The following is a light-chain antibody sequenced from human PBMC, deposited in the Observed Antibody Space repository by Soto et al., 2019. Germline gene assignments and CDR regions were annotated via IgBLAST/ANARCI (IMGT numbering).Light chain of an antibody. CDR3: QRYHSALLT. Sequence: DIQMTQSPSSLSASVGDRVTMTCRASQDISHYVAWYQQKPGEVPKLLIYAASTLQSGVPARFSGGGFGTDFTLTISSLRPEDVATYYCQRYHSALLTFGPGTKVDLK. CDR1: QDISHY. J-gene: IGKJ3*01. CDR2: AAS. V-gene: IGKV1-27*01.